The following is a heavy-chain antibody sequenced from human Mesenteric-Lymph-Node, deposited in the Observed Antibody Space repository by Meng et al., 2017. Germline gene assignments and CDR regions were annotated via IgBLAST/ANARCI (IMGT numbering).Heavy chain of an antibody. CDR3: ARAVGDAFDI. CDR1: GYTFTGNY. D-gene: IGHD1-26*01. V-gene: IGHV1-2*02. CDR2: INTKNGGT. J-gene: IGHJ3*02. Sequence: ASVTVSCKASGYTFTGNYLHWVRQTPGQGLEWMGWINTKNGGTKYAQKFQGRATLTRDTSISTGYMDLTSLRSDDTAIYYCARAVGDAFDIWGQGTMVTVSS.